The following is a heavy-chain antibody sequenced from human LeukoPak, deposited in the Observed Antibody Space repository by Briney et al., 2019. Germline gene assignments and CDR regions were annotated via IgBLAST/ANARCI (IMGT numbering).Heavy chain of an antibody. CDR3: AKTMVRGVISFGMDV. CDR2: IWYDGSNK. Sequence: GGSLRLSCAASGFTFSSYGMHWVRQAPGKGLEWVAVIWYDGSNKYYADSVKGRFTISRDNAKNSLYLQMNSLRAEDTALYYCAKTMVRGVISFGMDVWGQGTTVTVSS. CDR1: GFTFSSYG. J-gene: IGHJ6*02. D-gene: IGHD3-10*01. V-gene: IGHV3-33*03.